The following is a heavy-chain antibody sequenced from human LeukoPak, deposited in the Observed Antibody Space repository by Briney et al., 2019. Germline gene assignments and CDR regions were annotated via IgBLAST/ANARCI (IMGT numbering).Heavy chain of an antibody. Sequence: SVKVSCKASGGTFSSYAISWVRQAPGQGLEWMGGIIPIFCTANYAQKFQGRVTITTDESTSTAYMELSSLRSEDTAVYYCARAVRFLEGWGGSWFDPWGQGTLVTVSS. V-gene: IGHV1-69*05. CDR1: GGTFSSYA. D-gene: IGHD3-3*01. CDR2: IIPIFCTA. CDR3: ARAVRFLEGWGGSWFDP. J-gene: IGHJ5*02.